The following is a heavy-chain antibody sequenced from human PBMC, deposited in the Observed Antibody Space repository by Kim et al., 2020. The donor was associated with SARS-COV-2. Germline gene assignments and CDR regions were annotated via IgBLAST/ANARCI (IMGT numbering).Heavy chain of an antibody. J-gene: IGHJ6*02. CDR2: IYYSGGT. V-gene: IGHV4-31*03. CDR1: GGSISSGGYY. Sequence: SETLSLTCTVSGGSISSGGYYWSWIRQHPGKGLEWIGYIYYSGGTYYNPSLKSRVTISVDTSKNQFSLKLSSVTAADTAVYYCARVGYDILTGYMPMDVWGQGTTVTVSS. D-gene: IGHD3-9*01. CDR3: ARVGYDILTGYMPMDV.